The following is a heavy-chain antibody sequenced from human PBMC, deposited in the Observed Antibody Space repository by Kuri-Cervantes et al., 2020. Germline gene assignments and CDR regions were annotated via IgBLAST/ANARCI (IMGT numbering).Heavy chain of an antibody. CDR2: IWYDGSNK. CDR3: ARERLRVPIREGVNWFDP. J-gene: IGHJ5*02. D-gene: IGHD5/OR15-5a*01. Sequence: GGSLRLSCAASGFTFSSYGMHWVRQAPGKGLEWVAVIWYDGSNKYYADSVKGRFTISRDNSKNTLYLQMNSLRAEDTAVYYCARERLRVPIREGVNWFDPWGQGTLVTVSS. CDR1: GFTFSSYG. V-gene: IGHV3-33*08.